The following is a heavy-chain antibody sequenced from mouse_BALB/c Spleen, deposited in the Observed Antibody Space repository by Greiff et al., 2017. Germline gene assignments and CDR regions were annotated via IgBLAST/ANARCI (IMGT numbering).Heavy chain of an antibody. CDR1: GYSITSDYA. Sequence: EVQLQQSGPGLVKPSQSLSLTCTVTGYSITSDYAWNWIRQFPGNKLEWMGYISYSGSTSYNPSLKSRISITRDTSKNQFFLQLNSVTTEDTATYYCARGVAFAYWGQGTLVTVSA. V-gene: IGHV3-2*02. D-gene: IGHD1-1*02. J-gene: IGHJ3*01. CDR3: ARGVAFAY. CDR2: ISYSGST.